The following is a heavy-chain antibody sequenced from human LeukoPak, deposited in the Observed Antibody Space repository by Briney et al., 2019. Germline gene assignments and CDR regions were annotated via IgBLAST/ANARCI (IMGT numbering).Heavy chain of an antibody. J-gene: IGHJ6*03. D-gene: IGHD5-24*01. V-gene: IGHV1-69*05. CDR2: IIPIFGTA. CDR1: GGTFSSYA. CDR3: ARGAVRDGYNSQHYYYYMDV. Sequence: ASVKVSCKASGGTFSSYAISWVRQAPGQGLEWMGGIIPIFGTANYAQKFQGRVTITTDESTSTAYMELSSLRSEDTAVYYCARGAVRDGYNSQHYYYYMDVWGKGTRSPSP.